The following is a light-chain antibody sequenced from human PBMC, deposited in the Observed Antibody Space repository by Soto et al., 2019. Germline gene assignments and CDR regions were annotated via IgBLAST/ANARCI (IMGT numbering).Light chain of an antibody. CDR2: GAS. CDR3: QQYGSSRT. J-gene: IGKJ1*01. V-gene: IGKV3-20*01. Sequence: EIVLTQSPGTLSLSPGERATLSCRASQSISSIYLAWYQQKPGQAPRLLVYGASSRATGIPDRFSGSGSGKDCTLTISRLEPEDFAVYYCQQYGSSRTFDQGTKVEIK. CDR1: QSISSIY.